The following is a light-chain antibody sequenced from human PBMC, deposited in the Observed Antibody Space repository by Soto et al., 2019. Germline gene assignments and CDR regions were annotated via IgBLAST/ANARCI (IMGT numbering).Light chain of an antibody. Sequence: QLVLTQSSSASASLGSSDKLTCTLSSGHSSYIIAWHQQQPGKAPRYLMKLEGSGSYNKGSGVPDRFSGSSSGADRYLTISNLQSEDEADYYCETWGVFGGGTKLTVL. J-gene: IGLJ2*01. CDR1: SGHSSYI. CDR2: LEGSGSY. CDR3: ETWGV. V-gene: IGLV4-60*03.